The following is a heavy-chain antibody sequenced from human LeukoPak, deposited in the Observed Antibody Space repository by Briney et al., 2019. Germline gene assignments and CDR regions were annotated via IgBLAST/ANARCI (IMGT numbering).Heavy chain of an antibody. CDR1: GYTFTSYG. CDR3: ARDETVYSGSYDAFDI. J-gene: IGHJ3*02. V-gene: IGHV1-18*01. CDR2: ISAYNGNT. D-gene: IGHD1-26*01. Sequence: GASVKVSCKASGYTFTSYGISWVRQAPGQGLEWMGWISAYNGNTNYAQKLQGRVTMTTDTSTSTAYMELRSLRSDDTAVYYCARDETVYSGSYDAFDIWGQGTMVTVSS.